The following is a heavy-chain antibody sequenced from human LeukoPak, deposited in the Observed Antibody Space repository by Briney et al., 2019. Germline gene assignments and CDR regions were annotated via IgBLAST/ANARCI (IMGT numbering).Heavy chain of an antibody. V-gene: IGHV4-59*08. Sequence: SETLSLTCTVSGGSISSYYWSWIRQPPGKGLEWIGYIYYSGSTNYNPSLKSRVTISVDTSKNQFSLKLSSVTAADTAVYYCARHEPTYYYDSSGYYYHSSAFDIWGQGTMVTVSS. J-gene: IGHJ3*02. D-gene: IGHD3-22*01. CDR2: IYYSGST. CDR1: GGSISSYY. CDR3: ARHEPTYYYDSSGYYYHSSAFDI.